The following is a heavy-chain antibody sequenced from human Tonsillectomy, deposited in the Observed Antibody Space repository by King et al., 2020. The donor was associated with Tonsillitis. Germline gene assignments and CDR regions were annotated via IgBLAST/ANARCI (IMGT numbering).Heavy chain of an antibody. D-gene: IGHD5-12*01. CDR3: ARGGSDYDCGYFDI. J-gene: IGHJ4*02. CDR1: GFTFSSYA. V-gene: IGHV3-64*02. Sequence: VQLVESGEGLVQPGGSRRLSCAASGFTFSSYAMHWVRQAPGKGLEYVSSISSNGGSTYYADSVKGRFTISRDNSKNTLSFQMGRLTAEDMAVYYCARGGSDYDCGYFDIWGQGTLVTVSS. CDR2: ISSNGGST.